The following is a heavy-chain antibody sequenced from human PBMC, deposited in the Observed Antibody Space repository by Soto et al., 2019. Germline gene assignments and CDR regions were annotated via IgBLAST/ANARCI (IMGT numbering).Heavy chain of an antibody. J-gene: IGHJ4*02. Sequence: SVKVSCKASGGTLKNSAISWVRQAPGQGLEWMGGIIPVFGPALYTQKFQGRVTITADESTNTAFLDVSSLRSEDTAVYYCGRGGSWAKVDSWGPGTLVTVS. CDR2: IIPVFGPA. CDR3: GRGGSWAKVDS. V-gene: IGHV1-69*13. D-gene: IGHD6-13*01. CDR1: GGTLKNSA.